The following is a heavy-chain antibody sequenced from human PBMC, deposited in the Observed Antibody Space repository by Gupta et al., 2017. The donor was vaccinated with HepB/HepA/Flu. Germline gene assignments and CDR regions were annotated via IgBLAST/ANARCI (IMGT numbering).Heavy chain of an antibody. CDR3: ARDFVSNSNPLYYYGMDV. CDR1: GYTFTSYD. D-gene: IGHD4-11*01. Sequence: QVQLVQSGAEVKKHGASVKVSCKPSGYTFTSYDMHWVRRATGQGLEWMGIINPSGGSTSYAQKFQGRVTMTRDTSTSTVYMELSSLRSEDTAVYYCARDFVSNSNPLYYYGMDVLGQGTTVTGSS. CDR2: INPSGGST. J-gene: IGHJ6*02. V-gene: IGHV1-46*01.